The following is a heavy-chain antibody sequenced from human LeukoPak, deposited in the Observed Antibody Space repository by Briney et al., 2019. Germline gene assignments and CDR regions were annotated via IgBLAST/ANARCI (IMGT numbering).Heavy chain of an antibody. J-gene: IGHJ5*02. Sequence: SETLSLACAVYGGSLNGHYWSWIRQSPGKGLEWIGEGNDSGGTKYNPSLKSRVTISADRSKNQFSLKLSSVTAADTAVYHCAKNGQSGFSFDPWGQGTLVTVSS. D-gene: IGHD1-26*01. CDR1: GGSLNGHY. CDR2: GNDSGGT. CDR3: AKNGQSGFSFDP. V-gene: IGHV4-34*01.